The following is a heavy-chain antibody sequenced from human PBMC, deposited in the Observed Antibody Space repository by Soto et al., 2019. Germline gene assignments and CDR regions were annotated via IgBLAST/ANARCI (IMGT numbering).Heavy chain of an antibody. CDR1: KFTISPSG. V-gene: IGHV3-30*18. J-gene: IGHJ6*02. D-gene: IGHD3-3*01. CDR3: AKEVWEWLAPVEMDV. CDR2: ISFNGDAQ. Sequence: QVQLVESGGGVVQPGGSLRLSCVGSKFTISPSGIHWVRQAPGKGLQWVALISFNGDAQYYADFVKGRFTLSRHNFKNTVYLQMNSLTTEDTAVYYCAKEVWEWLAPVEMDVWGQGTTVTVSS.